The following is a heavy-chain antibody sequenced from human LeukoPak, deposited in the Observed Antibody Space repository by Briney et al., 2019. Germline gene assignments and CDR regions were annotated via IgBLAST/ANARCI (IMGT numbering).Heavy chain of an antibody. CDR3: ARDRADYYYYGMDV. V-gene: IGHV4-30-4*01. D-gene: IGHD3-10*01. CDR2: IYYSGST. Sequence: SETLSLTCTVSGGSISSGDYYWSWIRQPPGKGLERIGYIYYSGSTYYNPSLKSRVTISVDTSKNQFSLKLSSVTAADTAVYYCARDRADYYYYGMDVWGQGTTVTVSS. J-gene: IGHJ6*02. CDR1: GGSISSGDYY.